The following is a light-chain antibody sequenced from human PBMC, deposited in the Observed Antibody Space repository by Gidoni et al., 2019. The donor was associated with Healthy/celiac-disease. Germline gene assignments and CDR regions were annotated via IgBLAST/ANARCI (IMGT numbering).Light chain of an antibody. Sequence: DIQMTQSPSSLSASVGDRVTITCQASQDISNYLSWYQQKPGKAPKLLTYDASNLETGVPSRFSGSGSGTDFTFTISSLQPEDIATYYCQQYDNRPYTFGQGTNLEIK. V-gene: IGKV1-33*01. CDR1: QDISNY. CDR3: QQYDNRPYT. J-gene: IGKJ2*01. CDR2: DAS.